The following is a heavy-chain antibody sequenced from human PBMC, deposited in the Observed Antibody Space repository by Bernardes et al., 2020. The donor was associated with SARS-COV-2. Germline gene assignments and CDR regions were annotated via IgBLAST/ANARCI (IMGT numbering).Heavy chain of an antibody. CDR2: IRDDGSKT. J-gene: IGHJ4*02. Sequence: GGSLRLSCAASGFNFGSYGMIWVRQAPGKGLEWVAFIRDDGSKTFYSDSVKGRFTISRDNSKSTLYLQMNSLRSEDTAVYYCAKELNWNHFDYWGQGSLVAVSS. V-gene: IGHV3-30*02. D-gene: IGHD1-20*01. CDR3: AKELNWNHFDY. CDR1: GFNFGSYG.